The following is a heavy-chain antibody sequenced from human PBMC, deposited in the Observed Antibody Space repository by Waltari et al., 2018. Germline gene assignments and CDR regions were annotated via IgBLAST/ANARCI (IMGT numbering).Heavy chain of an antibody. D-gene: IGHD5-18*01. J-gene: IGHJ2*01. V-gene: IGHV3-30*02. CDR2: IHYGGTNK. CDR3: AKDGGDGYNSGGWYFDL. Sequence: ESGGGVVQPGGSLRLSCAASGFIFSSYGVHWVRQAPGKGLEWVAFIHYGGTNKYYADSVKGRFTVSRDNSKNTLYLQMNNLRTEDTAVYYCAKDGGDGYNSGGWYFDLWGRGTLVTVSS. CDR1: GFIFSSYG.